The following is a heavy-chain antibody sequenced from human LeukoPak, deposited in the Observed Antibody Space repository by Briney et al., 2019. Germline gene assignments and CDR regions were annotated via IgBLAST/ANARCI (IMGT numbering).Heavy chain of an antibody. Sequence: GQSLKISCKGSGYSFTTYWVAWVRQMPGKGLEWMGTIYPTDSETKYSPSFQGHVTISVDKSIGIAYLQWTSLKTSDTAIYYCARGGRENFDYWGQGTLVTVSS. J-gene: IGHJ4*02. CDR3: ARGGRENFDY. CDR1: GYSFTTYW. V-gene: IGHV5-51*01. D-gene: IGHD1-26*01. CDR2: IYPTDSET.